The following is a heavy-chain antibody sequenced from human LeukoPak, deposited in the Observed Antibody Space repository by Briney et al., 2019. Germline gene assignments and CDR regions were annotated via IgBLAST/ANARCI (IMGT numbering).Heavy chain of an antibody. CDR3: ARQFKYYYDSSNWFDP. Sequence: SETLSLTCAFYGASFSDYYWSWIRQPPGKGLEWIGEINHSGSTNYNPSLKSRVTISVDTSKNQFSLKLSSVTAADTAVYYCARQFKYYYDSSNWFDPWGQGTLVTVSS. CDR2: INHSGST. D-gene: IGHD3-22*01. V-gene: IGHV4-34*01. J-gene: IGHJ5*02. CDR1: GASFSDYY.